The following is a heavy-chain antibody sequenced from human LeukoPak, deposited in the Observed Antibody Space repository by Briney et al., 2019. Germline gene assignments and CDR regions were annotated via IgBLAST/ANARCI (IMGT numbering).Heavy chain of an antibody. CDR2: INHSGGT. CDR1: GGSFSGYY. Sequence: PSETLSLTCAVYGGSFSGYYWSWIRQPPGKGLEWIGEINHSGGTNYNPSLKSRVTISVDTSKNQFSLKLSSVTAADTAVYYCARMVWYDSSGQLDHSGQGTLVTVSS. CDR3: ARMVWYDSSGQLDH. D-gene: IGHD3-22*01. V-gene: IGHV4-34*01. J-gene: IGHJ4*02.